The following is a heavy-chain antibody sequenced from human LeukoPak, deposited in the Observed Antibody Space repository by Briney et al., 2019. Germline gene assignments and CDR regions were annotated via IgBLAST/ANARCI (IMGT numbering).Heavy chain of an antibody. CDR2: IYYSGST. CDR3: ARDSGELGIEY. D-gene: IGHD7-27*01. V-gene: IGHV4-59*01. Sequence: PSETLSLTCTVSGGSTSSYYWSWIRQPPGKGLEWIGYIYYSGSTNYNPSLKSRVTISVDTPKNQFSLKLSSVTAADTAVYYCARDSGELGIEYWGQGTLVTVSS. J-gene: IGHJ4*02. CDR1: GGSTSSYY.